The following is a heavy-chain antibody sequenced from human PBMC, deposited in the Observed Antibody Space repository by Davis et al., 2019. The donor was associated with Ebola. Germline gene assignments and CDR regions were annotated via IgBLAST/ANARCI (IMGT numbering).Heavy chain of an antibody. J-gene: IGHJ4*02. D-gene: IGHD6-13*01. V-gene: IGHV3-66*01. Sequence: GESLKISCAASGFTFSSYSMNWVRQAPGKGLEWVSVIYSGGSTYYADSVKGRFTISRDNSKNTLYLQMNSLRAEDTAVYYCARVLAAANKLTYFDYWGQGTLVTVSS. CDR2: IYSGGST. CDR1: GFTFSSYS. CDR3: ARVLAAANKLTYFDY.